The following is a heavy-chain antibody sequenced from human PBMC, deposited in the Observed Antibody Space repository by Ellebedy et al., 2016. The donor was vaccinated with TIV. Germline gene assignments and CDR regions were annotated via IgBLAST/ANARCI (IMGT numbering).Heavy chain of an antibody. CDR1: GFIISDDW. V-gene: IGHV3-7*03. CDR2: INPDGSAE. J-gene: IGHJ4*02. D-gene: IGHD3-10*01. Sequence: GESLKISCEVSGFIISDDWMSWVRQALGKGLEWVAHINPDGSAEYYVDSVKGRFSISRDNAKRSLFLQMNSLRVDDTAVYYCVTWDQDYGRWGQGSLVTISS. CDR3: VTWDQDYGR.